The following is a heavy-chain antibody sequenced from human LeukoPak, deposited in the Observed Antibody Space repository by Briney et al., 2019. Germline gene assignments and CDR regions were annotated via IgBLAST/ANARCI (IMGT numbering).Heavy chain of an antibody. Sequence: SETLSLTCTVSGGSISSYYWSWIRQPPGKGLEWIGYIYYSGSTNYNPSLKSRVTISVDTSKNQFSLKLSSVTAADTAVYYCARVVGRRSYYAPFNWFDPWGQGTLVTVSS. J-gene: IGHJ5*02. V-gene: IGHV4-59*01. CDR1: GGSISSYY. D-gene: IGHD2/OR15-2a*01. CDR3: ARVVGRRSYYAPFNWFDP. CDR2: IYYSGST.